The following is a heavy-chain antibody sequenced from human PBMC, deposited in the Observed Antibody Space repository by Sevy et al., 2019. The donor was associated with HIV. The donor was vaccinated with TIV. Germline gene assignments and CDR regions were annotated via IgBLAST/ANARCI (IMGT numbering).Heavy chain of an antibody. Sequence: GGSLRLSCSASGFTFNTYTMNWVRQAPGKGLEWVSSISSSSNYIYYADSLKGRLTISGDNARNSLYLQMSSLRAEETAVYYCARPYGSGSWEAFDLWGQGTMVTVSS. J-gene: IGHJ3*01. CDR2: ISSSSNYI. D-gene: IGHD3-10*01. CDR3: ARPYGSGSWEAFDL. V-gene: IGHV3-21*01. CDR1: GFTFNTYT.